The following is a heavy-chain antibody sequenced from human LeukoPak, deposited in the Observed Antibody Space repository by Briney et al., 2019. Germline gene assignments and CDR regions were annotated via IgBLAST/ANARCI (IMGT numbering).Heavy chain of an antibody. V-gene: IGHV1-24*01. CDR1: GYTLTELS. D-gene: IGHD3-3*01. J-gene: IGHJ5*02. Sequence: GASVKVSCKVSGYTLTELSMHWVRQAPGKGLEWMGGFDPEDGETIYAQKFQGRVIMTEDTSTDTAYMELSSLRSEDTAVYYCATVSDFWSGLPFDPWGQGTLVTVSS. CDR2: FDPEDGET. CDR3: ATVSDFWSGLPFDP.